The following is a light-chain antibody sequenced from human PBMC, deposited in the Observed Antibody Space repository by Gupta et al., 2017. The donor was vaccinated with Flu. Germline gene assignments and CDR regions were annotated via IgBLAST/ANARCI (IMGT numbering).Light chain of an antibody. Sequence: DIQMTQSPSSLSAYVGDRVTITCRASQSISSYLNWYQQKPGKAPKLLIYAASSLQSGVSARFIGSGSGTDFTLTISSLQPEDFATYYCQQSYSTPGTFGQGTKVEIK. CDR3: QQSYSTPGT. V-gene: IGKV1-39*01. CDR1: QSISSY. J-gene: IGKJ1*01. CDR2: AAS.